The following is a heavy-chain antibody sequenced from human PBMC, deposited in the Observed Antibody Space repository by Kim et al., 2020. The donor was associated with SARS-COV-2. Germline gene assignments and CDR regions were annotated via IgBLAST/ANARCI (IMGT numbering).Heavy chain of an antibody. D-gene: IGHD2-15*01. J-gene: IGHJ6*02. CDR2: LYSGGGT. CDR1: GFNVTNNY. CDR3: ARARPYCSGGSCYADPHAMDV. Sequence: GGSLRLSCAASGFNVTNNYLSWVRQAPGKGLEWVSILYSGGGTFYADSVKGRFTVSRDNFKNILFFQMNSPRAEDTAVYYCARARPYCSGGSCYADPHAMDVWGQGTTVTVSS. V-gene: IGHV3-53*01.